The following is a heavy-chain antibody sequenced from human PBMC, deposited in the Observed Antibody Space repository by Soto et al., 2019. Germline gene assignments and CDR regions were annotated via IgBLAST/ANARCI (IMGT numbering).Heavy chain of an antibody. J-gene: IGHJ4*02. Sequence: VGSLRLSCAPSGFSFSGSAVHWVRQASGKGLEWVGRIRSEAYSFATAYAASVKGRFTISRDDSKNTAYLQMNSPKTEDTAVYYCARGYCSSTSCYLDYWGQGTQVTVSS. CDR3: ARGYCSSTSCYLDY. D-gene: IGHD2-2*01. CDR2: IRSEAYSFAT. V-gene: IGHV3-73*01. CDR1: GFSFSGSA.